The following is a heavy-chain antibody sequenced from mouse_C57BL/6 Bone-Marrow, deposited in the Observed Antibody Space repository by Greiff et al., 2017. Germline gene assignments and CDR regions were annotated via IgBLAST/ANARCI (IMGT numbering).Heavy chain of an antibody. V-gene: IGHV1-52*01. CDR3: AITTVVPYWYFDV. CDR2: IDSSDSET. CDR1: GYTFTSYW. J-gene: IGHJ1*03. D-gene: IGHD1-1*01. Sequence: QVLVKQPGAELVRPGSSVKLSCKASGYTFTSYWMHWVKQRPIQGLEWIGNIDSSDSETHYNQKFKDKATLTVDKSSSTAYRQLSSLTSEDSAVYYCAITTVVPYWYFDVWGTGTTVTVSS.